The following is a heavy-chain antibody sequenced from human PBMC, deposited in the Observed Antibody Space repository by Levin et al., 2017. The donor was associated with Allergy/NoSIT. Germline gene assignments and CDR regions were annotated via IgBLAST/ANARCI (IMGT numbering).Heavy chain of an antibody. CDR2: INYRGGT. Sequence: GSLRLSCTVSGGSVSSGTYYWSWIRQPPGTGLEWIGYINYRGGTNYNPSLKSRVTISVYTSKNEFSLKLTSVTAADTAVYYLARNRIIGSGGKDYYYGMDVWGQGTTVTVSS. CDR3: ARNRIIGSGGKDYYYGMDV. D-gene: IGHD2-8*02. J-gene: IGHJ6*02. V-gene: IGHV4-61*01. CDR1: GGSVSSGTYY.